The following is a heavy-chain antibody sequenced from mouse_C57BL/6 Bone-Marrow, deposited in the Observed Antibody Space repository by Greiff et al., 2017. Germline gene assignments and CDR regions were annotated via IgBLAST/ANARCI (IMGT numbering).Heavy chain of an antibody. CDR3: ARLECDGSSGDWYFDV. V-gene: IGHV1-85*01. D-gene: IGHD1-1*01. Sequence: VKLVESGPELVKPGASVKLSCKASGYTFTSYDINWVKQRPGQGLEWIGWIYPRDGSTKYNEKFKGKATLTVDTSSSTAYMEVHSLTSEDSAVFFCARLECDGSSGDWYFDVWGTGTTVTVSS. CDR1: GYTFTSYD. J-gene: IGHJ1*03. CDR2: IYPRDGST.